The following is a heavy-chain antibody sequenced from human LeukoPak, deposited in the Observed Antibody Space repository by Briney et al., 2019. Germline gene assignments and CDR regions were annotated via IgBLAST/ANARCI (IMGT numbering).Heavy chain of an antibody. CDR1: GGSVSRDSYH. D-gene: IGHD6-19*01. CDR3: ARDKRLAVAGV. CDR2: MFYSGST. V-gene: IGHV4-61*01. Sequence: SETLSLTCTVSGGSVSRDSYHWSWIRQPPGKGLEWIGYMFYSGSTNYNPSLKSRVTISIDTSKKKFSLKMSSVTAADTAVYYCARDKRLAVAGVWGQGTLVTVSS. J-gene: IGHJ4*02.